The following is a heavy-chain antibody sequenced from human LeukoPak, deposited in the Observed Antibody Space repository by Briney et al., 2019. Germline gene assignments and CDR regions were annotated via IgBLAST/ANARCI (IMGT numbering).Heavy chain of an antibody. CDR2: INHSGST. CDR3: ARLEWLRFGGYYYYYMDV. Sequence: KSSETLSLTCAVYGGSFSGYYWSWIRQPPGKGLEWIGEINHSGSTNYNPSLKSRVTISVDTSKNQFSLKLSSVTAADTAVYYCARLEWLRFGGYYYYYMDVWGKGTTVTISS. CDR1: GGSFSGYY. D-gene: IGHD5-12*01. V-gene: IGHV4-34*01. J-gene: IGHJ6*03.